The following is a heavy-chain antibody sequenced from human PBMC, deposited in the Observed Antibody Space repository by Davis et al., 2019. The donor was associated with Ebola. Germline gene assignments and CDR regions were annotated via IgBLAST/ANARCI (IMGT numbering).Heavy chain of an antibody. CDR3: AREALIVVVPAAKDYYYYGMDV. D-gene: IGHD2-2*01. Sequence: AASVKVSCKASGYTFTSYYMHWVRQAPGQGLEWMGWINAGNGNTKYSQKFQGRVTMTRDTSTSTVYMELSSLRSEDTAVYYCAREALIVVVPAAKDYYYYGMDVWGKGTTVTVSS. J-gene: IGHJ6*04. CDR1: GYTFTSYY. V-gene: IGHV1-46*01. CDR2: INAGNGNT.